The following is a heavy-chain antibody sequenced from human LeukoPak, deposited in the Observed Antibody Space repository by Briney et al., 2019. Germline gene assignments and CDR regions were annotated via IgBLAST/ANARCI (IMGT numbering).Heavy chain of an antibody. CDR3: ASSSWYGNYYYMDV. V-gene: IGHV1-46*01. CDR2: INPSGGST. J-gene: IGHJ6*03. CDR1: GYTFTSYF. D-gene: IGHD6-13*01. Sequence: GASVKVSCKASGYTFTSYFIHWVRQAPGQGLEWMGIINPSGGSTSYAQKFQGRVTMTRDMSTSTVYMELSSLRSEDTAVYYCASSSWYGNYYYMDVWGKGTTVTVSS.